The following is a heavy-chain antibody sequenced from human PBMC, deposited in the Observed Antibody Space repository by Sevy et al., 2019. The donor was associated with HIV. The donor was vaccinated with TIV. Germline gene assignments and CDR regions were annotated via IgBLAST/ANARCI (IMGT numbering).Heavy chain of an antibody. CDR1: GFTFSSYA. CDR2: ISYDGSNK. J-gene: IGHJ4*02. D-gene: IGHD3-22*01. Sequence: GGSLRLSCAASGFTFSSYAMHWVRQAPGKGLEWVAVISYDGSNKYYADSVKGRFTISRDNSKNTLYLQMNSLRAEDTAVYYCAKDPDYYASSGYYSPPGYWGQGTLVTVSS. V-gene: IGHV3-30-3*01. CDR3: AKDPDYYASSGYYSPPGY.